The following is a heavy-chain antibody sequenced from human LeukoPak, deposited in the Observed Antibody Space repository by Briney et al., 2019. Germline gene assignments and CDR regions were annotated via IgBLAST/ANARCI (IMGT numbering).Heavy chain of an antibody. D-gene: IGHD6-19*01. CDR1: GGTFSSYA. CDR2: IIPNFDTA. Sequence: SVKLSCKASGGTFSSYAISWVRQAPGQGLEWMGGIIPNFDTANYAQKFQGRVTITADKSTSTAYMELSSLRSGDTAVYYCARGRGRYSSGWYPYYYYGMDVWGKGTTVTVSS. V-gene: IGHV1-69*06. CDR3: ARGRGRYSSGWYPYYYYGMDV. J-gene: IGHJ6*04.